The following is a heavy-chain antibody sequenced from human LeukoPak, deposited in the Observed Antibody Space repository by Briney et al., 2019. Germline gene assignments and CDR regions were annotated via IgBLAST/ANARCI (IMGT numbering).Heavy chain of an antibody. CDR2: ISPNGGST. Sequence: GGSLPLSCSASGFTFSSYAMHWVRQAPGKGLEYVSAISPNGGSTYYGDSVKGRFTISRDNSKKTLYLQMSSLRAEDTAVYYCVKTIAVAGNFDYWAQETLVTVS. D-gene: IGHD6-13*01. CDR3: VKTIAVAGNFDY. V-gene: IGHV3-64D*09. J-gene: IGHJ4*02. CDR1: GFTFSSYA.